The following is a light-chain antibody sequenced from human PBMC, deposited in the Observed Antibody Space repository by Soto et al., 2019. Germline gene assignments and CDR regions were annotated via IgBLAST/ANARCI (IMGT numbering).Light chain of an antibody. CDR2: GAS. CDR3: QQYGSSRLT. V-gene: IGKV3-20*01. CDR1: QSVSSSY. Sequence: EIVLTQSPGTLSFSPGERATLSCRASQSVSSSYLAWYQQKPGQAPRLLIYGASSRATGIPDRFSGSGSGTDFTLNISRLEPEDFAVYYCQQYGSSRLTFGGGTKVDIK. J-gene: IGKJ4*01.